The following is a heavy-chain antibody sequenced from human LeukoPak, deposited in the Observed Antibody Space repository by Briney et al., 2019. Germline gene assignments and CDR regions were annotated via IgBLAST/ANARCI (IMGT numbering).Heavy chain of an antibody. CDR1: GLTFSTSG. D-gene: IGHD3-22*01. CDR3: ARVADYYDSSGGAFDI. J-gene: IGHJ3*02. CDR2: IGPTGFDR. Sequence: PGGSLRLSCTTSGLTFSTSGFNWVRQAPGKGLEWVASIGPTGFDRYHADSIKGRFTISRDNANNFLYLQMDSLRAEDTAVYYCARVADYYDSSGGAFDIWGQGTMVTVSS. V-gene: IGHV3-21*06.